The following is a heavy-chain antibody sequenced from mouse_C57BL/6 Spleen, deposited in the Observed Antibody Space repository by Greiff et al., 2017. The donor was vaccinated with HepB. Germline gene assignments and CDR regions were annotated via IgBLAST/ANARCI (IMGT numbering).Heavy chain of an antibody. CDR2: IYPGSGST. V-gene: IGHV1-55*01. CDR1: GYTFTSYW. D-gene: IGHD2-1*01. CDR3: SYGNYFDY. J-gene: IGHJ2*01. Sequence: VQLQQPGAELVKPGASVKMSCKASGYTFTSYWITWVKQRPGQGLEWIGDIYPGSGSTNYNEKFKSKATLTADKSSSTAYMQLNSLTSEDSAVYFCSYGNYFDYWGQGTTLTVSS.